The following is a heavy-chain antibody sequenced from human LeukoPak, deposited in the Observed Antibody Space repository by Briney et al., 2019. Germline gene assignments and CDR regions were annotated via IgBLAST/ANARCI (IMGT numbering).Heavy chain of an antibody. V-gene: IGHV4-61*01. D-gene: IGHD6-19*01. Sequence: PSETLSLTCTVSGGSVSSGSYYWSWIRQPPGKGLEWIGYIYYSGSTNCDPSLKSRVTISMDTSKNQFSLKLSSVTAADTAVYYCARRGYSSGYYYFDYWGQGTLATVSS. CDR3: ARRGYSSGYYYFDY. CDR2: IYYSGST. J-gene: IGHJ4*02. CDR1: GGSVSSGSYY.